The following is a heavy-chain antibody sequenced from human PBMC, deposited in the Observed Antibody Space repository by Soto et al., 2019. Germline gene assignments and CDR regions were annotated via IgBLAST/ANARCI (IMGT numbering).Heavy chain of an antibody. CDR3: GRGDYANAFDI. V-gene: IGHV4-30-2*01. CDR2: IYHSGST. J-gene: IGHJ3*02. CDR1: GGSISSGGYS. D-gene: IGHD4-17*01. Sequence: QLQLQESGSGLVTPSQTLSLTCAVSGGSISSGGYSWNWIRQPPGKGLEWIGNIYHSGSTYYNAYLKSRVTISVDRSKNQFSLKLSSVTAADTAVYYCGRGDYANAFDIWGQGTMVTVSS.